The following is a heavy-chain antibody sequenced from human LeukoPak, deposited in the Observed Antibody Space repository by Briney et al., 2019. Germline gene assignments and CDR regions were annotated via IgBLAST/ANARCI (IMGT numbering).Heavy chain of an antibody. CDR1: GFTFSSYG. D-gene: IGHD3-16*02. CDR2: IRYDGSNK. CDR3: ARAAGIYVWGSYRSGYFDY. J-gene: IGHJ4*02. V-gene: IGHV3-30*02. Sequence: GGSLRLSCAASGFTFSSYGMHWVRRVPGKGLEWVAFIRYDGSNKYYADSVKGRFTISRDSSKNTLYLQMNSLRAEDTAVYYCARAAGIYVWGSYRSGYFDYWGQGTLVTVSS.